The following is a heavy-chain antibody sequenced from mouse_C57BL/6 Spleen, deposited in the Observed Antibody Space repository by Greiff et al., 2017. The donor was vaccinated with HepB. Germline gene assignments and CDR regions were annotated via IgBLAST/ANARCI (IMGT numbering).Heavy chain of an antibody. J-gene: IGHJ2*01. Sequence: VQLQQSGAELVRPGTSVKVSCKASGYAFTNYLIEWVKQRPGQGLEWIGVINPGSGGTNYNEKFKGKATLTADKSSSTAYMQLSSLTSEDSAVYFCARDITPVVARVTDYFDYWGQGTTLTVSS. CDR3: ARDITPVVARVTDYFDY. CDR2: INPGSGGT. CDR1: GYAFTNYL. D-gene: IGHD1-1*01. V-gene: IGHV1-54*01.